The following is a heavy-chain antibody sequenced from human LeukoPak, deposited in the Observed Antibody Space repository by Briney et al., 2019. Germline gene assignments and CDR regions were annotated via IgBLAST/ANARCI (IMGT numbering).Heavy chain of an antibody. J-gene: IGHJ4*02. Sequence: ASVKVSCKASGGTFSSYAISWVRQAPGQGLEWMGGIIPIFGTANYAQKFQGRVTITADESTSTAYMELSSLRSEDTAVYYWARRASGSYYFDYWGQGTLVTVSS. CDR3: ARRASGSYYFDY. CDR1: GGTFSSYA. V-gene: IGHV1-69*01. D-gene: IGHD1-26*01. CDR2: IIPIFGTA.